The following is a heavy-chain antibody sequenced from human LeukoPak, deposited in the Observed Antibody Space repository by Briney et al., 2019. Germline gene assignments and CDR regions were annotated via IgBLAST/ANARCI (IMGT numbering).Heavy chain of an antibody. Sequence: GASVKVSCKASGYTFTSYYMHWVRQAPGQGLEWMGIINPSGGSTSYAQKLQGRIIMTRDMSTATDYMELSSLRSEDTAVYYCARDNSIGDRGWWFDPWGQGTLVTVSS. CDR3: ARDNSIGDRGWWFDP. D-gene: IGHD4-23*01. J-gene: IGHJ5*02. V-gene: IGHV1-46*01. CDR1: GYTFTSYY. CDR2: INPSGGST.